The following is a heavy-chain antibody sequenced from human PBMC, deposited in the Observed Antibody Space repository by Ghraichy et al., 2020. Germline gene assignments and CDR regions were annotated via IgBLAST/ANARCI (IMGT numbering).Heavy chain of an antibody. D-gene: IGHD2-21*02. CDR1: GFTFSSYA. CDR2: ISGSGGST. CDR3: AKNRHIVVVTATQN. J-gene: IGHJ4*02. V-gene: IGHV3-23*01. Sequence: GGSLRLSCAASGFTFSSYAMSWVRQAPGKGLEWVSAISGSGGSTYYADSVKGRFTISRDNSKNTLYLQMNSLRAEDTAVYYCAKNRHIVVVTATQNWGQGTLVTVSS.